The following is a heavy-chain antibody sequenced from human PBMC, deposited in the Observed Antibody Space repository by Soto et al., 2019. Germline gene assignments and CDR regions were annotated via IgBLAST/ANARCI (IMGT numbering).Heavy chain of an antibody. CDR3: ARQGSNGAYYYYGMDV. CDR1: GYRFSSYW. J-gene: IGHJ6*02. Sequence: GESLKISCQGSGYRFSSYWIAWVRQMPGKGLEWMGIIYPGDSDTIYSPSFQGQVTFSVDKSTSTAYLQWSSLKASDTAMYYCARQGSNGAYYYYGMDVWGQGTTVTV. CDR2: IYPGDSDT. V-gene: IGHV5-51*01. D-gene: IGHD2-8*01.